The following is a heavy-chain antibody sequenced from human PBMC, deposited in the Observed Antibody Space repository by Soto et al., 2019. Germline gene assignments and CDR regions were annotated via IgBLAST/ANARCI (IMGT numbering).Heavy chain of an antibody. CDR1: GFTLSDHF. J-gene: IGHJ3*02. V-gene: IGHV3-72*01. CDR2: TRDRANGHTT. CDR3: ARGHLSFDI. Sequence: SLRLSCAASGFTLSDHFMDWVRQSPGTGLEWVGRTRDRANGHTTEYAASVKGRFTISRDDSTNSMYLQMNSLKNEDSAVYYCARGHLSFDIWGQGTKVTVSS.